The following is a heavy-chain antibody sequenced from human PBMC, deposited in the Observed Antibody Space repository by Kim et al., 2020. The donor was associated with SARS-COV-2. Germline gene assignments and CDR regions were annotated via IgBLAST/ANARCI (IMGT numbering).Heavy chain of an antibody. V-gene: IGHV3-7*03. D-gene: IGHD2-2*01. Sequence: VDAVKDRFTISRDNAKNSLYLQMNSLRAEDTAVYYCAKVRYGIVVGMIDYWGQGTLVTVSS. J-gene: IGHJ4*02. CDR3: AKVRYGIVVGMIDY.